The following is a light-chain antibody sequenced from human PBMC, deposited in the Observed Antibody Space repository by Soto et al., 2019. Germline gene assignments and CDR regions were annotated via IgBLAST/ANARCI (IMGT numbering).Light chain of an antibody. J-gene: IGKJ4*02. V-gene: IGKV3-20*01. CDR3: QQFAGS. CDR2: GAS. Sequence: EILLTQSPGTLSLSPGERATLSCRASQSVSPSSLAWYQQRPGQSPRLLIYGASSRATGIPDRFSGRGSGTDFTLIISRLEPEDFAAYYCQQFAGSFGGGTKVEIK. CDR1: QSVSPSS.